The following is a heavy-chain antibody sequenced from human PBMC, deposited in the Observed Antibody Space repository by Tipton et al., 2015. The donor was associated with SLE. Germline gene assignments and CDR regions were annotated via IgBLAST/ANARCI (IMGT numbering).Heavy chain of an antibody. D-gene: IGHD2-2*01. CDR1: GGSISSHY. V-gene: IGHV4-59*11. CDR3: ATAQTSNLGPRSFDI. Sequence: TLSLTCIVSGGSISSHYWNWIRQPPGKGLEWIGYIYYSGSTNYNPSLKSRVTISVDRSKNQFSLNLRSVTAADTAVYFCATAQTSNLGPRSFDIWGQGTMVTVSS. J-gene: IGHJ3*02. CDR2: IYYSGST.